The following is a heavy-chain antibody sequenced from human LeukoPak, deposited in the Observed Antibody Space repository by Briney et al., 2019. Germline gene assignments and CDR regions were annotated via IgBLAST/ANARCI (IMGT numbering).Heavy chain of an antibody. V-gene: IGHV3-33*01. D-gene: IGHD2-2*01. CDR1: GFTFSTYG. Sequence: GGSLRLSCAASGFTFSTYGMHWVRQAPGKGLEWLALIWYEGSNKYYADSVNGRFTISRDNSKNTLYQQMNSLRDEDAAVYYCVRDQGFSSTNCYSRFIHYWGQGTLVTVSS. CDR3: VRDQGFSSTNCYSRFIHY. CDR2: IWYEGSNK. J-gene: IGHJ4*02.